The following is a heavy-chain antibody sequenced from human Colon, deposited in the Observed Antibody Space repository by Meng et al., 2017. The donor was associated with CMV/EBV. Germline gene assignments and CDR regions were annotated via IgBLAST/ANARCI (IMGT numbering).Heavy chain of an antibody. Sequence: GGSLRLSCAASGFTVSSNYMSWVRQAPGKGPEWVSAISGTGSITYYTDAVKGRFTISRDNSNLYLRMNSLRVEDTAVYFCAKIGKVGTSGWPPDSWGQGTLVTVSS. D-gene: IGHD6-19*01. CDR2: ISGTGSIT. V-gene: IGHV3-23*01. CDR1: GFTVSSNY. J-gene: IGHJ4*02. CDR3: AKIGKVGTSGWPPDS.